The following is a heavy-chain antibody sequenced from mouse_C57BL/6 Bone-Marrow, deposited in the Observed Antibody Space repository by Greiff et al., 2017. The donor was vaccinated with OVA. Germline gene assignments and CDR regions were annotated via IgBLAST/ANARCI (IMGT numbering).Heavy chain of an antibody. CDR2: IDPANGNT. CDR3: ARSHYYGSSFSFYFDY. J-gene: IGHJ2*01. V-gene: IGHV14-3*01. CDR1: GFNIKNTY. Sequence: VQLQQSVAELVRPGASVKLSCTASGFNIKNTYMHWVKQRPEQGLEWIGRIDPANGNTKYAPKFQGKATITADTSTNKAYLQLSSLTSEDTAIYYGARSHYYGSSFSFYFDYWGQGTTLTVSS. D-gene: IGHD1-1*01.